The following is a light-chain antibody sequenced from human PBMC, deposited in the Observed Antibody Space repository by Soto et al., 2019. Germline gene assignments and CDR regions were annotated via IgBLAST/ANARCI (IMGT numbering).Light chain of an antibody. CDR2: VAS. CDR1: QGVSTF. J-gene: IGKJ4*01. CDR3: QQRSNWPLT. Sequence: EIVLTQSPATLSLSPGERATLSCRASQGVSTFLAWYQQKHGQAPRLLIYVASNRATGIPARFSGSGSGTDFTLTISSLEPEDFAVYYCQQRSNWPLTFGGGTKVEIK. V-gene: IGKV3-11*01.